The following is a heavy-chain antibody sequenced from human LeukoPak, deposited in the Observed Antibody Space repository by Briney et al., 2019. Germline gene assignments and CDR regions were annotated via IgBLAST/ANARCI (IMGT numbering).Heavy chain of an antibody. J-gene: IGHJ4*02. CDR3: ARGNVCSSTSCCEDY. CDR1: GGSFSGYY. Sequence: KPSETLSLTCAVYGGSFSGYYWSWIRQPPGKGLEWIGEINHSGSTNYNPSLKSRVTISVDTSKNQFSLKLSSVTAADTAVYYCARGNVCSSTSCCEDYWGQGTLVTVSS. V-gene: IGHV4-34*01. CDR2: INHSGST. D-gene: IGHD2-2*01.